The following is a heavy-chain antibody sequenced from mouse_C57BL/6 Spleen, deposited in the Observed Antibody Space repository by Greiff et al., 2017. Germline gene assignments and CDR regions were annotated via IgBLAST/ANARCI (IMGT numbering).Heavy chain of an antibody. J-gene: IGHJ2*01. Sequence: VQLQQSGPELVKPGASVKISCKASGYAFSSSWMNWVKQRPGKGLEWIGRIYPGDGDTNYNGKFKGKATLTADTSSSTAYMQLSSLTSEDSAVYFCARNDYDGGYWGQGTTLTVSS. CDR2: IYPGDGDT. D-gene: IGHD2-4*01. CDR1: GYAFSSSW. CDR3: ARNDYDGGY. V-gene: IGHV1-82*01.